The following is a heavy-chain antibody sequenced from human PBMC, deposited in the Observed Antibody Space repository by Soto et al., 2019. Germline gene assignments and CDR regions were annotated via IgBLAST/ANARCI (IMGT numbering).Heavy chain of an antibody. CDR1: LFIVSDNY. CDR3: ATRMTTAPY. CDR2: ICSGGGT. V-gene: IGHV3-66*01. J-gene: IGHJ4*02. Sequence: EVRLVQSGGGLVQPGGSLRLSCAASLFIVSDNYMSWVRQAPGKGLEWVSLICSGGGTDYAESVKGRFTISRDNSKNTLYLQMNSGKAEDMGIYYCATRMTTAPYWGQGSVVTVSS. D-gene: IGHD4-17*01.